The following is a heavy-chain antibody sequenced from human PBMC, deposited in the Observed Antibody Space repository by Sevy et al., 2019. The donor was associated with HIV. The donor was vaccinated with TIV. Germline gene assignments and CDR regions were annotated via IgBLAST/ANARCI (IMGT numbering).Heavy chain of an antibody. D-gene: IGHD3-9*01. J-gene: IGHJ6*02. V-gene: IGHV3-30*18. CDR2: ISYHGRDK. CDR1: GITFSTSG. Sequence: GGSLRLSCVVSGITFSTSGMHWVRQAPGKGLEWVAVISYHGRDKFYADSVKGRSTIFRDNSKNILYLQMISLSAEDTAVYYCAKDFTGYNGMDVWGQGTMVTVSS. CDR3: AKDFTGYNGMDV.